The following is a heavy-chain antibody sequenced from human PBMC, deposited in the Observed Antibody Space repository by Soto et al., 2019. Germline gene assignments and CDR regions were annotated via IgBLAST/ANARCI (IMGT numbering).Heavy chain of an antibody. J-gene: IGHJ6*02. D-gene: IGHD2-2*01. CDR2: IHYSGNT. CDR3: AREALYCSNTSCYEVYYYYGMDV. Sequence: QVQLQESGPGLVRPSQTLSLTCTVSGDSISSAGYYWSWIRQLPGKGLEWIGDIHYSGNTHCNPSLKSRVNLSVDTSKNQFALKMSSVTAADTAVYYCAREALYCSNTSCYEVYYYYGMDVWGQGTTVTVSS. V-gene: IGHV4-31*03. CDR1: GDSISSAGYY.